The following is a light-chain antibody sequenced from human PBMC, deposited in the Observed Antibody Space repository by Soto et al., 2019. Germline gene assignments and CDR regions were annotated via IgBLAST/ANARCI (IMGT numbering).Light chain of an antibody. CDR2: GAS. CDR1: QSVSSSY. Sequence: EIVLTQSPGTLSLSPGERATLSCRASQSVSSSYLAWYQQKPGQAPRLLIYGASSRATGIPDRFSGSGCGTDFTLTISRLEPEEFAVYYCQQYGSSRFTFGPGTKVDIK. V-gene: IGKV3-20*01. J-gene: IGKJ3*01. CDR3: QQYGSSRFT.